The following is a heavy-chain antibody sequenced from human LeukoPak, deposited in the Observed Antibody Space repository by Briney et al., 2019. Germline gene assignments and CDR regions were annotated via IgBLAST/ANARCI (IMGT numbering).Heavy chain of an antibody. CDR3: ALGEEGSTDY. V-gene: IGHV1-69*04. Sequence: GSSVKVSCKASGGTFSSYATSWVRQAPGQGLEWMGRIIPILGIANYAQKFQGRVTITADKSTSTAYMELSSLRSEDTAVYYCALGEEGSTDYWGQGTLVTVSS. J-gene: IGHJ4*02. CDR2: IIPILGIA. CDR1: GGTFSSYA. D-gene: IGHD6-13*01.